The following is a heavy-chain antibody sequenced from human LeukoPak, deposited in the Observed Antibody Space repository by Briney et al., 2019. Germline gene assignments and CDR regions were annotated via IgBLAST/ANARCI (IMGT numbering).Heavy chain of an antibody. V-gene: IGHV3-15*01. D-gene: IGHD4/OR15-4a*01. CDR1: RFTFSNAW. Sequence: GGSLRLSCAASRFTFSNAWMNWVRQAPGKGLEWVGRIKSKADGEKTDYAAPVKGRFTISRDDSNNMVYLQMNSLKIEDTAVYYCAIDEPNYAPYDFDYWGQGTLVTVSS. J-gene: IGHJ4*02. CDR3: AIDEPNYAPYDFDY. CDR2: IKSKADGEKT.